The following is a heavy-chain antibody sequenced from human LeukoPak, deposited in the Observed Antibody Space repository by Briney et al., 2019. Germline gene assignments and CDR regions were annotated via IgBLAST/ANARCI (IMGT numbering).Heavy chain of an antibody. CDR3: AKLRGACSSTSCYGDY. CDR2: IGGSGGST. D-gene: IGHD2-2*01. Sequence: GGSLRLSCAASGFTFSSYAMSWVRQAPGKGLEWVSAIGGSGGSTYYADSVKGRFTISRDNSKNTLYLQMNSLRAEDTAVYYCAKLRGACSSTSCYGDYWGQGTLVTVSS. V-gene: IGHV3-23*01. CDR1: GFTFSSYA. J-gene: IGHJ4*02.